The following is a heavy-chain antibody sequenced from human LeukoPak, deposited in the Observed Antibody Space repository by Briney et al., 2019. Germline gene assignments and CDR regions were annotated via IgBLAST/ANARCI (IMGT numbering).Heavy chain of an antibody. CDR1: GFTFSSYG. J-gene: IGHJ3*02. D-gene: IGHD2-21*02. Sequence: PGGSLRLSCAASGFTFSSYGMHWVRQAPGKGLEWVAVISYDGSNKYYADSVKGRFTISRDNSKNTLYLQMNSLRAEDTAVYYCARSVLAYCGGDCYSGSAFDIWGQGTMVTVSS. CDR2: ISYDGSNK. V-gene: IGHV3-30*03. CDR3: ARSVLAYCGGDCYSGSAFDI.